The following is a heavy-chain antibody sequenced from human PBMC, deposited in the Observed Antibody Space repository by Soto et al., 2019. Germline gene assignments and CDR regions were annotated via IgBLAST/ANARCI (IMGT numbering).Heavy chain of an antibody. V-gene: IGHV4-31*03. Sequence: ASETLSLTCTVSGDSISSGGYYWSWIRQHPGKGLEWIGYIYYSGSTYYNPSLKSRVTISLDASKNQFSLKLTSVTAADTAVYYCARDRSRAGYFDYWGQGTLVTVSS. J-gene: IGHJ4*02. D-gene: IGHD6-13*01. CDR3: ARDRSRAGYFDY. CDR1: GDSISSGGYY. CDR2: IYYSGST.